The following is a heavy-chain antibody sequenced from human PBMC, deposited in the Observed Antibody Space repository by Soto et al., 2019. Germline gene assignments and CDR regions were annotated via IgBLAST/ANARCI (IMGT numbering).Heavy chain of an antibody. CDR3: ARRRYCGADCYSKFYYGMDV. Sequence: QVQLVQSGAEVRKPGSSVKVSCKASGSTFSSYTVNWVRQAPGQGLEWIGRIIHILGITNYARRFQGRDTITADRSINTAYMELTSLTSEDTAVYYCARRRYCGADCYSKFYYGMDVWGQGTTVTVSS. D-gene: IGHD2-21*02. CDR2: IIHILGIT. J-gene: IGHJ6*02. V-gene: IGHV1-69*02. CDR1: GSTFSSYT.